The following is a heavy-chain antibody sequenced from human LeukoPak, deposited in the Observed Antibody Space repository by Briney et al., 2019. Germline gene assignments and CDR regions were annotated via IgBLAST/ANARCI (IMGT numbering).Heavy chain of an antibody. Sequence: SGPTLVNPTQTLTLTCTFSGFSLSTTGMCVSWIRQPTGKALEWLSLIDWDDDKYCSTSLKTRLTLSKDTSQNQVVLTMTNMDPVDTATYYCARIRVDTAMLYYYYGMDVWGKGTTVTVSS. CDR3: ARIRVDTAMLYYYYGMDV. CDR2: IDWDDDK. V-gene: IGHV2-70*01. CDR1: GFSLSTTGMC. J-gene: IGHJ6*04. D-gene: IGHD5-18*01.